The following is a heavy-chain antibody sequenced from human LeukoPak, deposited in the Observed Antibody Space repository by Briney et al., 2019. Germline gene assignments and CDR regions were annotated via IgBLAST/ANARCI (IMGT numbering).Heavy chain of an antibody. J-gene: IGHJ4*02. Sequence: PSETLSLTCAVYGGSFSGYYWSWIRQPPGKGLEWIGEINHSGSTNYNPSLKSRVTISVDTSKNQFSLKLSSVTAADTAVYYCARDLVAAAGIFPRLRGQGTLVTVSS. CDR1: GGSFSGYY. CDR3: ARDLVAAAGIFPRL. CDR2: INHSGST. V-gene: IGHV4-34*01. D-gene: IGHD6-13*01.